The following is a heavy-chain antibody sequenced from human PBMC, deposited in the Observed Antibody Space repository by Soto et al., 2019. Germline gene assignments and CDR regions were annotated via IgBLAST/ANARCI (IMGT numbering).Heavy chain of an antibody. D-gene: IGHD2-21*02. CDR2: INHAGST. V-gene: IGHV4-34*02. J-gene: IGHJ3*01. Sequence: VQLQQWGAGLLKTSETLSVTCGVHGGSLSDNYWTWVRHFPGKGLEWIGEINHAGSTNNNPSLESRFTLSVDTSMNQFSLKLAAVTAADSAIYYCSREVYCDGGCYPRWAFDLWGQGTAVIVSS. CDR1: GGSLSDNY. CDR3: SREVYCDGGCYPRWAFDL.